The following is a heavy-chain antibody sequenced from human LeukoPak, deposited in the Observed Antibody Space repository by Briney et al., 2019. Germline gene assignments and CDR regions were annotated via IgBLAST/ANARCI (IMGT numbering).Heavy chain of an antibody. Sequence: PGGSLRLSCSASGFTFSSYAMNWVRQAPGKGLEWVSSISSSSSYIYYADSVKGRFTISRDNAKNSLYLQMNSLRAEDTAVHYCARDTPAMAYDYWGQGTLVTVSS. CDR3: ARDTPAMAYDY. V-gene: IGHV3-21*01. D-gene: IGHD5-18*01. CDR1: GFTFSSYA. J-gene: IGHJ4*02. CDR2: ISSSSSYI.